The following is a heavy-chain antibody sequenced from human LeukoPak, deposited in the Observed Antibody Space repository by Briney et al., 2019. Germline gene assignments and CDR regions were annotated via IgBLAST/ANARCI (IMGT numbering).Heavy chain of an antibody. CDR3: ARDYYDSSGWISGNDY. D-gene: IGHD3-22*01. CDR1: GYSFTSYW. Sequence: GKSLKISCKGSGYSFTSYWISWVRQMPGKGLEWMGRIVTSDSYTNYSPSFQGHVTISADKSISTAYLQWSSLKASDTAMYYCARDYYDSSGWISGNDYWGQGTLVTVSS. V-gene: IGHV5-10-1*01. CDR2: IVTSDSYT. J-gene: IGHJ4*02.